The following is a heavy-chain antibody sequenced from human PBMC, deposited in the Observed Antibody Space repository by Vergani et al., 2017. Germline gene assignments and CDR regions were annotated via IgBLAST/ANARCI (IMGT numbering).Heavy chain of an antibody. Sequence: QLQLQESGPGLVKPSETLSLTCTVSGGSISSRSHFWGWVRQPPGKGLDWIGNIYYSGSTYSNPSLKSRVTISVDTSKNQFSLKLSSVTAADTAMYYCARQYCTSSSCYPRGGYFDLWGRGILVTVSS. CDR2: IYYSGST. V-gene: IGHV4-39*01. D-gene: IGHD2-2*01. CDR1: GGSISSRSHF. CDR3: ARQYCTSSSCYPRGGYFDL. J-gene: IGHJ2*01.